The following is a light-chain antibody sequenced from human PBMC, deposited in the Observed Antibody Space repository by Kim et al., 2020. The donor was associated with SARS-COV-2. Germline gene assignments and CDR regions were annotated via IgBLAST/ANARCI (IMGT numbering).Light chain of an antibody. V-gene: IGKV1-33*01. CDR2: DAS. J-gene: IGKJ4*01. CDR3: QQYDNLPLT. CDR1: QDISNY. Sequence: DIQMTQSPSSLSASVGDRVTITCQASQDISNYLNWYQQKPGKAPKLLIYDASNLETLVPSRFSGSGSGTDFTFTISSLQPEDIATYYCQQYDNLPLTFGGGTKVDIK.